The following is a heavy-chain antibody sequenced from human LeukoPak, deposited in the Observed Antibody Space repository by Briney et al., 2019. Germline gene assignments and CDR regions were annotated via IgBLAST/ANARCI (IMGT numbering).Heavy chain of an antibody. CDR2: INTNTGNP. J-gene: IGHJ4*02. Sequence: GASVKVSCKASGYTLTSYAMNWVRQAPGQGLEWMGWINTNTGNPTYAQGFTGRFVFSLDTSVSTAYLQISSLKAEDTAVYYCARGVNGYSSGWSKDWGQGTLVTVSS. CDR1: GYTLTSYA. V-gene: IGHV7-4-1*02. CDR3: ARGVNGYSSGWSKD. D-gene: IGHD6-19*01.